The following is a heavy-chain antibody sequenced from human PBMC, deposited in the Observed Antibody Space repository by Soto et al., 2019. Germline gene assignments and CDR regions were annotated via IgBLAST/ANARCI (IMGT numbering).Heavy chain of an antibody. CDR1: GYTFTSYG. J-gene: IGHJ6*03. V-gene: IGHV1-18*01. D-gene: IGHD2-21*02. CDR2: ISAYNGNT. Sequence: QVQLVQSGAEVKKPGASVKVSCKASGYTFTSYGISWVRQAPGQGLEWMGWISAYNGNTNYAQMLQGRVTMTTDTSTSTADMELRSLRSDDTAVYYCARDLSRLPAGYYYYYMDVWGKGTTVTVSS. CDR3: ARDLSRLPAGYYYYYMDV.